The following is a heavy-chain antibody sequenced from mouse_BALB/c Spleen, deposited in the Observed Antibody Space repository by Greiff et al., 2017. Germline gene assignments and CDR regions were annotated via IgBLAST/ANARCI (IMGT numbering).Heavy chain of an antibody. CDR1: GYTFTSYW. Sequence: QVQLKQPGAELVKPGASVKMSCKASGYTFTSYWMHWVKQRPGQGLEWIGVIDPSDSYTSYNQKFKGKATLTVDTSSSTAYMQLSSLTSEDSAVYYCTRSTMIKGFDYWGQGTTLTVSS. CDR3: TRSTMIKGFDY. CDR2: IDPSDSYT. V-gene: IGHV1S127*01. D-gene: IGHD2-4*01. J-gene: IGHJ2*01.